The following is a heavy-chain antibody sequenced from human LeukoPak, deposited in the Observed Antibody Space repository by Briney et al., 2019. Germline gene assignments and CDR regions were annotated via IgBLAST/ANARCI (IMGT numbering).Heavy chain of an antibody. D-gene: IGHD7-27*01. CDR3: AREPTRGRAGDNSFDI. J-gene: IGHJ3*02. Sequence: ASVKVSCKASGYIFNDYDINWVRQAAGQGLEWMGWVNPNSGNTGYAQKFQGRITMTRDTSITTAYMELSGLMPEDTAVYYCAREPTRGRAGDNSFDIWGQGTMVTVSS. CDR1: GYIFNDYD. CDR2: VNPNSGNT. V-gene: IGHV1-8*01.